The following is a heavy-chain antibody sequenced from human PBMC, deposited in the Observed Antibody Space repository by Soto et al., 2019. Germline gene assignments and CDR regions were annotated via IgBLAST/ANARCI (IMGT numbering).Heavy chain of an antibody. V-gene: IGHV3-30-3*01. J-gene: IGHJ4*02. Sequence: QVQLVESGGGVVQPGRSLRLSCAASGFTFSSYAMHWVRQAPGKGLEWVAVISYDGSNKYYADSVKGRFTISRDNSKNTLYLQMNSLRDEDTAVYYCARPHDILTGVQSRIDYWGQGTLVTVSS. CDR2: ISYDGSNK. D-gene: IGHD3-9*01. CDR1: GFTFSSYA. CDR3: ARPHDILTGVQSRIDY.